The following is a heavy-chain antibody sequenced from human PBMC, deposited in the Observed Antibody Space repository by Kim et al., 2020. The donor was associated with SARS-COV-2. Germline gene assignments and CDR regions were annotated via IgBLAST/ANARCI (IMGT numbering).Heavy chain of an antibody. V-gene: IGHV4-39*07. CDR1: GVSLSSSTYY. Sequence: SETLSLTCTVSGVSLSSSTYYWGWIRQPPGKGLEWIGSIYESGATSYSSSLKSRVSISVDTSKNQISLKLTSVTAADTAAYFCARGWLGELTYFYYGMDV. D-gene: IGHD3-10*01. J-gene: IGHJ6*01. CDR2: IYESGAT. CDR3: ARGWLGELTYFYYGMDV.